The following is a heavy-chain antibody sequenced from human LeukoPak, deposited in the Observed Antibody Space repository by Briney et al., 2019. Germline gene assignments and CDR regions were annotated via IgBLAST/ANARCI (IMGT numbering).Heavy chain of an antibody. J-gene: IGHJ4*02. V-gene: IGHV3-30-3*01. Sequence: GGSLRLSCAAPGFTFSSYAMHWGRQAPGKGLEWVAVISYDGSNKYYADSVKGRFTISRDNSKNTLYLQMNSLRAEDTAVYYCARGSCSGGSCYSYYFDYWGQGTLVTVSS. CDR3: ARGSCSGGSCYSYYFDY. CDR1: GFTFSSYA. D-gene: IGHD2-15*01. CDR2: ISYDGSNK.